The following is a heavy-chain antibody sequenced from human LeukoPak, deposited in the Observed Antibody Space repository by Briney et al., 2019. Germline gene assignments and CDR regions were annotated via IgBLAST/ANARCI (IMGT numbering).Heavy chain of an antibody. CDR1: GCTFSSYA. J-gene: IGHJ4*02. CDR2: ISGSGGST. Sequence: GGSLRLSCAASGCTFSSYAMSWVRQAPGKGLEWVSAISGSGGSTYYADSVKGRFTISRDNSKNTLYLQMNSLRAEDTAVYYCAKSLGVRDYYYDSSGYYYFDYWGQGTLVTVSS. V-gene: IGHV3-23*01. CDR3: AKSLGVRDYYYDSSGYYYFDY. D-gene: IGHD3-22*01.